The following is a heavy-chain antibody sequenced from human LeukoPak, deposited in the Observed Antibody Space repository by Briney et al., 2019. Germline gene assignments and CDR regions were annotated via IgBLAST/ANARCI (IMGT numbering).Heavy chain of an antibody. J-gene: IGHJ5*02. D-gene: IGHD6-13*01. CDR2: IYHSGST. CDR3: AILRAIAAASFRFDP. V-gene: IGHV4-38-2*01. Sequence: PSETLSLTCAVSGYSISSGYYWGWIRQPPGKGLEWIGSIYHSGSTYYNPSLKSRVTISVDTSKNQFSLKLSSVTAADTAVYYCAILRAIAAASFRFDPWGQGTLVTVSS. CDR1: GYSISSGYY.